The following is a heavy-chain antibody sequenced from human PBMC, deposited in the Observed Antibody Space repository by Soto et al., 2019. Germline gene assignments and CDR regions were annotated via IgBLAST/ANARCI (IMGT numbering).Heavy chain of an antibody. CDR2: ITANGTNT. J-gene: IGHJ4*02. Sequence: GGSLRLSCVASGFILSNYWMHWVRQAPGKGLVWVSRITANGTNTIYADSVKGRFTVSKDNARNTVYLQMTSLRADDTAVYYCTTVTTPSDYWGRGTLVTVSS. CDR3: TTVTTPSDY. D-gene: IGHD1-1*01. V-gene: IGHV3-74*01. CDR1: GFILSNYW.